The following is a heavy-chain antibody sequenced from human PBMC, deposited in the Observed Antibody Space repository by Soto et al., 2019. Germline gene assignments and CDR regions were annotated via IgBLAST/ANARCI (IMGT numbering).Heavy chain of an antibody. CDR2: INAGNGNT. V-gene: IGHV1-3*01. D-gene: IGHD3-3*01. Sequence: ASVKVSCKASGYTFTSYAMHWVRQAPGQRLEWMGWINAGNGNTKYSQKFQGRVTITRDTSASTAYMELSSLRSEDTAVYYCITIFGVPPRGSYHYGMDVWGQGTTVTVSS. J-gene: IGHJ6*02. CDR1: GYTFTSYA. CDR3: ITIFGVPPRGSYHYGMDV.